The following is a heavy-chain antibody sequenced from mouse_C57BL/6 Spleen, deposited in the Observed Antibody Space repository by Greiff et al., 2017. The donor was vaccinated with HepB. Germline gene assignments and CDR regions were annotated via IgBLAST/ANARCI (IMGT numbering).Heavy chain of an antibody. D-gene: IGHD2-4*01. CDR3: ARDDYDVGY. J-gene: IGHJ2*01. CDR2: IYPRSGNT. V-gene: IGHV1-81*01. CDR1: GYTFTSYG. Sequence: VQVVESGAELARPGASVKLSCKASGYTFTSYGISWVKQRPGQGLEWIGEIYPRSGNTYYNEKFKGKATLTADKSSSTAYMELRSLTSEDSAVYFCARDDYDVGYWGQGTTLTVSS.